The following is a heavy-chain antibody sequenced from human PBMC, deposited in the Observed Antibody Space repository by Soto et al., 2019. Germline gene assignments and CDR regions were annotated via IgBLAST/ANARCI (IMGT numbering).Heavy chain of an antibody. CDR3: AASGRYFDWLPLDY. D-gene: IGHD3-9*01. V-gene: IGHV1-58*01. J-gene: IGHJ4*02. CDR1: GFTFTSSA. Sequence: GASVKVSCKASGFTFTSSAVQWVRQARGQRLEWIGWIVVGSGNTNYAQKFQERVTITRDMSTSTAYMELSSLRSEDTAVYYCAASGRYFDWLPLDYWGQGTLVTVYS. CDR2: IVVGSGNT.